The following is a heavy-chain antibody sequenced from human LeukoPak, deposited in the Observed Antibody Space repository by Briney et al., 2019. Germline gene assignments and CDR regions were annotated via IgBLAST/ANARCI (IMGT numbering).Heavy chain of an antibody. V-gene: IGHV6-1*01. D-gene: IGHD6-13*01. CDR1: GDSVSSNSAA. J-gene: IGHJ4*02. Sequence: SQTLSLTCGISGDSVSSNSAAWNWIRQSPSRGLEWLGRTYYRSKWYNDYAVSVKSRITINPDTSKNQFSLQLNSVTPEDTAVYYCARESGYSSSWGEGDFDYWGQGTLVTVSS. CDR2: TYYRSKWYN. CDR3: ARESGYSSSWGEGDFDY.